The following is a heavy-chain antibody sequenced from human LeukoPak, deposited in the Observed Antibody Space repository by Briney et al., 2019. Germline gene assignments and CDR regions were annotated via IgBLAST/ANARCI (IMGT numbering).Heavy chain of an antibody. CDR3: ANDLSDSSRVPGDY. J-gene: IGHJ4*02. D-gene: IGHD6-13*01. CDR1: GFTFNTYA. CDR2: ISGSGGST. Sequence: GGSLRLSCAASGFTFNTYAMSWVRQAPGKGLEWVSSISGSGGSTFYADSVKGRFTISRDNSKNTLYLQMNSLRAEDTAVYYCANDLSDSSRVPGDYWGQGTLVTVSS. V-gene: IGHV3-23*01.